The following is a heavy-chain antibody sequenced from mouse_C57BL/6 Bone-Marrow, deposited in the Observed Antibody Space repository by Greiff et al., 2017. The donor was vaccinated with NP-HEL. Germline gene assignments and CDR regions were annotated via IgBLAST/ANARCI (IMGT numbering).Heavy chain of an antibody. CDR1: GFTFSDYG. J-gene: IGHJ4*01. CDR2: ISSGSSTI. CDR3: ARGGYYAMDY. V-gene: IGHV5-17*01. Sequence: EVQLVESGGGLVKPGGSLKLSCAASGFTFSDYGMHWVRQAPEKGLEWVAYISSGSSTIYYADTVKGRFTIPRDHAKNTLFLQMTSLRSEDTAMYYCARGGYYAMDYWGQGTSVTVSS.